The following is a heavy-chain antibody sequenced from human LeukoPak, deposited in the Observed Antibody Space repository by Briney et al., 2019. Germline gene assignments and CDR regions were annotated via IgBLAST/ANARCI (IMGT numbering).Heavy chain of an antibody. CDR3: ARSGIVVVTALGRDAFDI. CDR2: ISYDGSNK. D-gene: IGHD2-21*02. Sequence: GGSLRLSCAASGFTFSSYAMSWVRQAPGKGLEWVAVISYDGSNKYYADSVKGRFTISRDNSKNTLYLQMNSLRAEDTAVYYCARSGIVVVTALGRDAFDIWGQGTMVTVSS. J-gene: IGHJ3*02. CDR1: GFTFSSYA. V-gene: IGHV3-30-3*01.